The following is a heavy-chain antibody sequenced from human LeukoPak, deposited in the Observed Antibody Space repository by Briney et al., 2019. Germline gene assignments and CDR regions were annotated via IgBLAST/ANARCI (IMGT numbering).Heavy chain of an antibody. D-gene: IGHD3-22*01. Sequence: SGTLSLTCAVSGGSISSSNWWSWVRQPPGKGLEWIGEIYHSGSTNYNPSLKSRVTISVDTSKNQFSLKLSSVTAADTAVYYCASFYYDSSGSLVYWGQGTLVTVSS. V-gene: IGHV4-4*02. CDR2: IYHSGST. CDR1: GGSISSSNW. CDR3: ASFYYDSSGSLVY. J-gene: IGHJ4*02.